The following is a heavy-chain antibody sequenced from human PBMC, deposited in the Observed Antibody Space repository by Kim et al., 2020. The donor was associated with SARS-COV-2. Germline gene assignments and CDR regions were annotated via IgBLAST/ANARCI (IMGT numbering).Heavy chain of an antibody. V-gene: IGHV4-61*01. CDR2: IYYSGST. CDR3: VSEGSSSPEYFQH. Sequence: SETLSLTCTVSGGSVSSGSYYWSWIRQPPGKGLEWIGYIYYSGSTNYNPSLKSRVTISVDTSKNQFSLKLSSVTAADTAMYYCVSEGSSSPEYFQHWGQGTLVTVSS. D-gene: IGHD6-6*01. CDR1: GGSVSSGSYY. J-gene: IGHJ1*01.